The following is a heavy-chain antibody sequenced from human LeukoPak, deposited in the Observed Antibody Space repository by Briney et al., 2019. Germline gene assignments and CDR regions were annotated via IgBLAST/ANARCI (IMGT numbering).Heavy chain of an antibody. CDR2: ISSDGRTQ. CDR1: GFSFSNYG. Sequence: GGSLRLSCAASGFSFSNYGMNWVRQAPGKGPEWVAIISSDGRTQIYADSVKGRFTISRDNLKNTLNLQMNYLGAEDTAVYYCAKEEGWGVNSFDMWGQGTMVTVSS. D-gene: IGHD1-26*01. V-gene: IGHV3-30*18. CDR3: AKEEGWGVNSFDM. J-gene: IGHJ3*02.